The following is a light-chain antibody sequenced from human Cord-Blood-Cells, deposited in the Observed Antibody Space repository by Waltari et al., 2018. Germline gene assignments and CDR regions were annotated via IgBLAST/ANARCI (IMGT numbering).Light chain of an antibody. CDR1: SSDVGSYNL. V-gene: IGLV2-23*01. CDR2: EGS. CDR3: CSYAGSSIWV. J-gene: IGLJ3*02. Sequence: QSALTQPASVSGSPGQSITIPCTGTSSDVGSYNLVSWYQQHPGKAPKLMIYEGSKRPSGVSNLFSGSKSGNTASLTISGLQAEDEADYYCCSYAGSSIWVFGGGTKLTVL.